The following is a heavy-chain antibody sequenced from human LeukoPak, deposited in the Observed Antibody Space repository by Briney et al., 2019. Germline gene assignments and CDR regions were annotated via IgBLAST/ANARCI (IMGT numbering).Heavy chain of an antibody. Sequence: PGGSLRLSCAASGFTFSSYGMHWVRQAPGKGLEWVAVISYDGSNKYYTDSVKGRFTISRDNSKNTLYLQMNSLRAEDTAAYYCAKDSEFWGWDYWGQGTLVTVSS. CDR2: ISYDGSNK. V-gene: IGHV3-30*18. CDR1: GFTFSSYG. CDR3: AKDSEFWGWDY. J-gene: IGHJ4*02. D-gene: IGHD7-27*01.